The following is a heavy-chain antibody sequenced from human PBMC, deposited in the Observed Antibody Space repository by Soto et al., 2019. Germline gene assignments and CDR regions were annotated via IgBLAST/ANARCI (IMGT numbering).Heavy chain of an antibody. V-gene: IGHV3-21*01. CDR2: IATSDSYI. J-gene: IGHJ4*02. Sequence: GGSLRLSCAASGFSSSAFSMNWVRQAPGKGPEWLAAIATSDSYIYYADSVKGRFTISRDNAKNSVFLQMDSLRPDDTAVYYCARDTILDNWGQGTLVTVSS. CDR1: GFSSSAFS. CDR3: ARDTILDN.